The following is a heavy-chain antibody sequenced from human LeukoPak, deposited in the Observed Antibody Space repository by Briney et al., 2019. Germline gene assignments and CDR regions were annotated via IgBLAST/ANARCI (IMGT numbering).Heavy chain of an antibody. V-gene: IGHV3-48*01. Sequence: GGSLRLSCAASGFTFSTYSMSWVRQAPGKGLEWVSYISSGTSSIYYADSVKGRFPISRDNAKNSLYLQMTSLRAEDTAVYYCARGWEFEYWGQGTLVTVSS. CDR3: ARGWEFEY. CDR2: ISSGTSSI. CDR1: GFTFSTYS. J-gene: IGHJ4*02. D-gene: IGHD1-26*01.